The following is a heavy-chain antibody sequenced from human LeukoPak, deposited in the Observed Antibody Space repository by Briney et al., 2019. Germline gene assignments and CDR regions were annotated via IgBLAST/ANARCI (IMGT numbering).Heavy chain of an antibody. CDR1: GGSFSGYY. CDR3: ARGKTFFYFDY. V-gene: IGHV4-34*01. CDR2: INHSGST. Sequence: SETLSLTCAVYGGSFSGYYWSWIRQPPGKGLEWIGEINHSGSTNHNPSLKSRVTISVDTSKNQFSLELSSVTAADTAVYYCARGKTFFYFDYWGQGTLVIVSS. J-gene: IGHJ4*02.